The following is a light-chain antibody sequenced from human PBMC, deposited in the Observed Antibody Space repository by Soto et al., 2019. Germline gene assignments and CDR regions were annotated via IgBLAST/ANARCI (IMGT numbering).Light chain of an antibody. V-gene: IGLV4-69*01. CDR3: QTWGTGIRV. J-gene: IGLJ2*01. CDR2: LNSDGSH. CDR1: SGHSSYA. Sequence: QLVLTQSPSASASLGASVKLTCTLSSGHSSYAIAWHQQQPEKGPRYLMNLNSDGSHSKGDGIPDRFSGSSSGAARYLTISSLQSEDEADYYCQTWGTGIRVFGGGTQLTVL.